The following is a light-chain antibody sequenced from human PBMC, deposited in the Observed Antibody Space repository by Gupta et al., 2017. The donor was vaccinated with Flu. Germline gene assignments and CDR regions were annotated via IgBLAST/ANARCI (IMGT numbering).Light chain of an antibody. CDR3: QQYHSWPPIT. V-gene: IGKV3-15*01. CDR2: GAS. Sequence: EVVMTQSPGTLSVSPGERVTVSCRASQAVSTNLAWYQHKPGRAPRLLIYGASTRATDIPARFSGSGSGTEFTLTISSLQSEDFAVYFCQQYHSWPPITFGQGTRLEIK. J-gene: IGKJ5*01. CDR1: QAVSTN.